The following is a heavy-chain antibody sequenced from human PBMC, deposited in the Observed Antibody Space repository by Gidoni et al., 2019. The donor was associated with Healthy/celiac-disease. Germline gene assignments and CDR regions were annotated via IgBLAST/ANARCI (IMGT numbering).Heavy chain of an antibody. Sequence: QVQLVQSGAEVKKPGASVKVSCKASGGTVSSSAISWVRQAPGQGLEWMGGIIPIFGTANYAQKFQGRVTITADESTSTAYMELSSLRSEDTAVYYCARDQWGYSYGYVAYNWFDPWGQGTLVTVSS. CDR1: GGTVSSSA. CDR2: IIPIFGTA. V-gene: IGHV1-69*01. D-gene: IGHD5-18*01. J-gene: IGHJ5*02. CDR3: ARDQWGYSYGYVAYNWFDP.